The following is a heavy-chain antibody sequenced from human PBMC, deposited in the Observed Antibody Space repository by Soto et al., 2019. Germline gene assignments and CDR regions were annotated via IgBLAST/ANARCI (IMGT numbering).Heavy chain of an antibody. CDR1: GGSISSSSYY. D-gene: IGHD6-6*01. Sequence: LSLTCTVSGGSISSSSYYWGWIRQPPGKGLEWIGSIYYSGSTYYNPSLKSRVTISVDTSKNQFSLKLSSVTAADTAVYYCARLGEPARRWFDPCGQGTLVTVYS. V-gene: IGHV4-39*01. CDR3: ARLGEPARRWFDP. J-gene: IGHJ5*02. CDR2: IYYSGST.